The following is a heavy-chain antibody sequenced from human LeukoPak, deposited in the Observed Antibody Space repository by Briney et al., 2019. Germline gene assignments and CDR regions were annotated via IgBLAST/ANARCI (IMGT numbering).Heavy chain of an antibody. CDR3: ARDALGRKQQLGDY. D-gene: IGHD6-13*01. Sequence: ASVNVSCKASGYTFTSYGISWVRQAPGQGLEWMGWISAYNGNTNYAQKLQGRVTMTTDTSTSTAYMELRSLRSDDTAVYYCARDALGRKQQLGDYWGQGTLVTVSS. CDR2: ISAYNGNT. CDR1: GYTFTSYG. J-gene: IGHJ4*02. V-gene: IGHV1-18*01.